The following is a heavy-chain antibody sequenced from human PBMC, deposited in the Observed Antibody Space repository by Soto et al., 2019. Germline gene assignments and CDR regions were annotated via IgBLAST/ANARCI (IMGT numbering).Heavy chain of an antibody. Sequence: EASVKVSCKASGYTFTSYAMHWVRQAPGQRLEWMGWINAGNGNTKYSQKFQGRVTITRDTSASTAYMELSSLRSEDTAVYYCARSEGGYCTNGVCHRDFDYWGQGTLVTVSS. CDR2: INAGNGNT. CDR3: ARSEGGYCTNGVCHRDFDY. J-gene: IGHJ4*02. V-gene: IGHV1-3*01. D-gene: IGHD2-8*01. CDR1: GYTFTSYA.